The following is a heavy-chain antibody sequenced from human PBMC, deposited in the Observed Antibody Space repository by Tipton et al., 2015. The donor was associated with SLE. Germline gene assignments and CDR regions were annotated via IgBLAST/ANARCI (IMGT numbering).Heavy chain of an antibody. CDR3: AGRRLIIFGHGMDV. V-gene: IGHV3-74*01. Sequence: GSLRLSCAASGFTFSSYWMNWVRQVPGKGLVWVSRVNSDGSGTSYADPVKGRFTISRDNTKNTLYLQMSSLSAEDTAIYYCAGRRLIIFGHGMDVWGQGTTVTVSS. D-gene: IGHD3-16*01. CDR1: GFTFSSYW. J-gene: IGHJ6*02. CDR2: VNSDGSGT.